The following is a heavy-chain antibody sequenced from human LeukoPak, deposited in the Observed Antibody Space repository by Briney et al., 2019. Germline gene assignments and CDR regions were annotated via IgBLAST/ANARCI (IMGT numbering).Heavy chain of an antibody. CDR1: GGSFSGYY. V-gene: IGHV4-34*01. Sequence: SETLSLTCAVYGGSFSGYYWSWTRQPPGKGLEWIGEINHSGSTNYNPSLKSRVTISVDTSKNQFSLKLSSVTAADTAVYYCARARLGKYSNFEIDYWGQGTLVTVSS. J-gene: IGHJ4*02. CDR3: ARARLGKYSNFEIDY. D-gene: IGHD4-11*01. CDR2: INHSGST.